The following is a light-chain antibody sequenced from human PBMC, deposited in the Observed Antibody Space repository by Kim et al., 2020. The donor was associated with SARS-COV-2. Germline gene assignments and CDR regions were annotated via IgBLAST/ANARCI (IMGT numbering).Light chain of an antibody. CDR3: SSYTSSSTRV. J-gene: IGLJ3*02. CDR1: SSDVGGYNY. CDR2: DVS. V-gene: IGLV2-14*04. Sequence: GQSITISCTGTSSDVGGYNYVSWYQQHPGQAPKLMIYDVSKRPSGVSNRFSGSKSGNTASLTISGLQAEDEADYYCSSYTSSSTRVFGGGTQLTVL.